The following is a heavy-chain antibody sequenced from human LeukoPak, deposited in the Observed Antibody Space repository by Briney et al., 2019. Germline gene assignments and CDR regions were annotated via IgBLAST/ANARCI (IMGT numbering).Heavy chain of an antibody. CDR3: ARGYGSGSYPIDY. D-gene: IGHD3-10*01. V-gene: IGHV3-23*01. CDR1: GFTLSSST. J-gene: IGHJ4*02. Sequence: GGSLRLSCAASGFTLSSSTMSWLRQAPGKGLEWVSAINSGGGTTSAESVKGRFTISRDDSKNTLYLQMTSLRDDGTAVYHCARGYGSGSYPIDYWGQGTLVTVSS. CDR2: INSGGGTT.